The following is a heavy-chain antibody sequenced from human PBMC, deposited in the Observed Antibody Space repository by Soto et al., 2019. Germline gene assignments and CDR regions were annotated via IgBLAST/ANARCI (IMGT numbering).Heavy chain of an antibody. J-gene: IGHJ3*02. CDR2: IYWDDDK. D-gene: IGHD2-21*01. CDR3: AHRNSRRFAFDI. V-gene: IGHV2-5*02. CDR1: GFSLTTVGMC. Sequence: QITLKESGPTLVKPTQTLTLTCTFSGFSLTTVGMCVGWIRQPPGKALDWLGIIYWDDDKRYSPSLNGRVTFVKDTSKTQVVLTMTNMDPLDTATYYCAHRNSRRFAFDIWGQGTLVTVSS.